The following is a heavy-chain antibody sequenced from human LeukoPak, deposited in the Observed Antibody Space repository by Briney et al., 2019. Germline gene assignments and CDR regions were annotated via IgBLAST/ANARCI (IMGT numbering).Heavy chain of an antibody. Sequence: PSETLSLTCTVSGGSISNYYWSWIRQPPGKGLEWIGYIYYSGSTNYNPSLKGRVTISVDASKNQFSLKLTSVTAADTAVYYCARQIVVVVAATGAYFDYWGQGTLVTVSS. CDR1: GGSISNYY. CDR2: IYYSGST. CDR3: ARQIVVVVAATGAYFDY. D-gene: IGHD2-15*01. J-gene: IGHJ4*02. V-gene: IGHV4-59*01.